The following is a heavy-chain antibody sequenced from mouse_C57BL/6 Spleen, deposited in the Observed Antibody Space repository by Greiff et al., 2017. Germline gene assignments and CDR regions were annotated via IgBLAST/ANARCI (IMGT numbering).Heavy chain of an antibody. Sequence: QVQLKQSGAELVRPGTSVKVSCKASGYAFTNYLIEWVKQRPGQGLEWIGVIYPGSGGTNYNEKFKGKATLTADKSSITASMQLSSLTSEDSAVSFCSRHLPYYYGSGIWGYFGVWGTGTTVTVSS. D-gene: IGHD1-1*01. CDR1: GYAFTNYL. CDR2: IYPGSGGT. V-gene: IGHV1-54*01. J-gene: IGHJ1*03. CDR3: SRHLPYYYGSGIWGYFGV.